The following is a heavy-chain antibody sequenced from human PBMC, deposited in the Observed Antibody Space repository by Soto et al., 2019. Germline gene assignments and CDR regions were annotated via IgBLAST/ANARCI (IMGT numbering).Heavy chain of an antibody. Sequence: EVQLVESGGGLLQPEGSLRLSCAASGFTFSNYWMNWVRQAPGKGLVWVSRINSDGSTTNYADSVKGRFTISRDNAKNTLHLQMNSLRADDTAVYYCARIDFWSGMDVWGQGTTVTVSS. CDR1: GFTFSNYW. D-gene: IGHD3-3*01. V-gene: IGHV3-74*01. CDR2: INSDGSTT. CDR3: ARIDFWSGMDV. J-gene: IGHJ6*02.